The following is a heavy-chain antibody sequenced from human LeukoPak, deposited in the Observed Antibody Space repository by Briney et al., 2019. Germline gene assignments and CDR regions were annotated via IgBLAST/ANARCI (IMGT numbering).Heavy chain of an antibody. CDR2: IWYDGSNK. J-gene: IGHJ3*02. V-gene: IGHV3-33*06. Sequence: PGGSLRLSCAASGFTFSSYAIHWVRQAPGKGLEWVAVIWYDGSNKYYADSVKGRFTISRDNSKNTLYLQMNSLRAEDTAVYYCANGPSSYAEGAFDIWGQGTMVTVSS. CDR1: GFTFSSYA. D-gene: IGHD6-19*01. CDR3: ANGPSSYAEGAFDI.